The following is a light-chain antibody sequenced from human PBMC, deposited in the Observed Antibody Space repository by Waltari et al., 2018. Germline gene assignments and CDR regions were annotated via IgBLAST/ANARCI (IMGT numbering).Light chain of an antibody. Sequence: QSALTQPRSVSGSPGQSVTISCTGTTSDLGPYTYVSWYPHHPGKAPKPIIHDVTKRPSGVPDRFSGSKSGNTASLTISGLQAEDEAEYFCCSFAGSYTWVFGGGTELTVL. J-gene: IGLJ3*02. CDR1: TSDLGPYTY. V-gene: IGLV2-11*01. CDR2: DVT. CDR3: CSFAGSYTWV.